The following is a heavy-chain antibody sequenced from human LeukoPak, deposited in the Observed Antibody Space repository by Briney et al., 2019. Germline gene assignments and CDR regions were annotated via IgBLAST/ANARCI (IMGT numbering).Heavy chain of an antibody. V-gene: IGHV3-30-3*01. CDR2: IPYDGSNK. Sequence: GGSLRLSCAASGFTFSSYAMHWVRQAPGKGLEWVAVIPYDGSNKYYADSVKGRFTISRDNSKNTLYLQMNSLKTEDTAVYYCTTDLVPPVDGDYWGCWGQGTLVTVSS. CDR3: TTDLVPPVDGDYWGC. CDR1: GFTFSSYA. D-gene: IGHD4-17*01. J-gene: IGHJ4*02.